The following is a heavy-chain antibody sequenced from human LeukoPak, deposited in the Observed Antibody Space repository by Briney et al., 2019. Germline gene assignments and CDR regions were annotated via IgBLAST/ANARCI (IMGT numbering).Heavy chain of an antibody. D-gene: IGHD3-9*01. J-gene: IGHJ4*02. CDR1: GFTFSSYA. V-gene: IGHV3-23*01. Sequence: GGSLRLSCAASGFTFSSYAMSWVRQAPGKGLEWVSAISGSGGSTYYADSVKGRFTISRDNSKNTLYLQMNSLRAEDTAVYYCAKSPPQYFDWLLYFDYWGQGTLVPSPQ. CDR2: ISGSGGST. CDR3: AKSPPQYFDWLLYFDY.